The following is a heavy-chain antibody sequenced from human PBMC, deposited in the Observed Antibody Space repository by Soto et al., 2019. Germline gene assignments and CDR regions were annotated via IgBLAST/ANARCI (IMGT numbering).Heavy chain of an antibody. CDR1: GFTVSSNY. Sequence: GESLKISCAASGFTVSSNYMSWVRQAPGKGLEWVSVIYSGGSTYYADSVKGRFTISRDNSKNTLYLQMNSLRAEDTAVYYCARLSSIAARPGVDYWGQGTLVTVSS. CDR2: IYSGGST. V-gene: IGHV3-53*01. J-gene: IGHJ4*02. D-gene: IGHD6-6*01. CDR3: ARLSSIAARPGVDY.